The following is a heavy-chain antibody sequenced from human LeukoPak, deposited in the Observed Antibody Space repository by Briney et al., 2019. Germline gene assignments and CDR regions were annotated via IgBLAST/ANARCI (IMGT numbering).Heavy chain of an antibody. CDR3: ARDTPYCSGGSCYLDAFDI. CDR1: GFTFSSYW. V-gene: IGHV3-53*01. CDR2: IYSGGST. Sequence: TGGSLRLSCAASGFTFSSYWMSWVRQAPGKGLEWVSVIYSGGSTYYADSVKGRFTISRDNSKNTLYLQMNSLRAEDTAVYYCARDTPYCSGGSCYLDAFDIWGQGTMVTVSS. D-gene: IGHD2-15*01. J-gene: IGHJ3*02.